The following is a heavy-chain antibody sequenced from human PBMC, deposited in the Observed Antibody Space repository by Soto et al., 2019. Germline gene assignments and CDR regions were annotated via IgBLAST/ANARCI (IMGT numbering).Heavy chain of an antibody. CDR1: GGTFSSYA. Sequence: QVQLVQSGAEVKKPGSSVKVSCKASGGTFSSYAISWVRQAPGQGLEWMGGIIPIFGTANYAQKFQGRVTITADESTSSAYMELSSLRSEDTAVYYCARDRVAAAGTTVFDYWGQGTLVTVSS. CDR2: IIPIFGTA. CDR3: ARDRVAAAGTTVFDY. V-gene: IGHV1-69*01. J-gene: IGHJ4*02. D-gene: IGHD6-13*01.